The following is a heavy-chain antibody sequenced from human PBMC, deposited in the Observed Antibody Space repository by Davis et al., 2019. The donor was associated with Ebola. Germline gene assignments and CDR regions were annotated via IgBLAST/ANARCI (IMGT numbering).Heavy chain of an antibody. CDR3: ARGTITIFGMDV. Sequence: MPSETLSLTCAVYGGTFSGYYWSWIRQPPGKGLEWIGETSYSESTNYNPSLKSRVTISVDTSKNQFSLKLSSVTAADTAVYYCARGTITIFGMDVWGQGTTVTVSS. CDR2: TSYSEST. D-gene: IGHD3-3*01. V-gene: IGHV4-34*01. J-gene: IGHJ6*02. CDR1: GGTFSGYY.